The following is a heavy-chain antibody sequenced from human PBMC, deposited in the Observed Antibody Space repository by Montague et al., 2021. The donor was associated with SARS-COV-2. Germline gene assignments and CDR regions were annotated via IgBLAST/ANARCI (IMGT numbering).Heavy chain of an antibody. CDR2: IHNSGTT. CDR3: AIPAGDYGAFGGIYSYNGLDV. D-gene: IGHD4-17*01. Sequence: SETLSLTCNVSGRSIRSGRYYWIWIRQPPGRGLEWIGYIHNSGTTYYNPSLKSRVTISADTSKNEFFLEMTSVTAADTAVYYCAIPAGDYGAFGGIYSYNGLDVWGQGSMVTVSS. CDR1: GRSIRSGRYY. J-gene: IGHJ6*02. V-gene: IGHV4-39*01.